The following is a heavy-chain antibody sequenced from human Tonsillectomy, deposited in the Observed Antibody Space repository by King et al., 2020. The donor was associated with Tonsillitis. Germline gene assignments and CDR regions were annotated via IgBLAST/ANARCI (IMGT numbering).Heavy chain of an antibody. CDR2: IKEDGREK. CDR1: GFTFTNYW. Sequence: VQLVESGGGLVQPGGSLRLSCAASGFTFTNYWMSWVRQAPGKGLEWVANIKEDGREKNYVDSVKGRFTISRDNAKNSPYLQMNSLRAVEPVVYYCAGEYDFWSHAFDIWGQGTMVTVSS. V-gene: IGHV3-7*04. J-gene: IGHJ3*02. D-gene: IGHD3-3*01. CDR3: AGEYDFWSHAFDI.